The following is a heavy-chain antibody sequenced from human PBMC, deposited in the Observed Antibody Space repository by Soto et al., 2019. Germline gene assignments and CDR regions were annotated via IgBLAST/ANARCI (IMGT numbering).Heavy chain of an antibody. CDR3: VRDSSSWFYYYYGMDV. D-gene: IGHD6-13*01. CDR2: ISGYNDNT. Sequence: QFQLKQSGPEVRTTVASVRVSCKASGYIFTNFGISWVRQAPGQGLEWMGWISGYNDNTHYAQKLQGRVSMTTDTSTGTAYMDLRSLRSDDTAIYYCVRDSSSWFYYYYGMDVWGQGTTVTVSS. V-gene: IGHV1-18*01. CDR1: GYIFTNFG. J-gene: IGHJ6*02.